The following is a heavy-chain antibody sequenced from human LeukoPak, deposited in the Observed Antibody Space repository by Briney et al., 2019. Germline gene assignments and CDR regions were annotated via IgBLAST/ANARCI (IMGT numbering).Heavy chain of an antibody. CDR2: FYYSGST. J-gene: IGHJ4*02. CDR1: GGSISSYY. V-gene: IGHV4-59*01. CDR3: ARLVGRSGSYGY. D-gene: IGHD1-26*01. Sequence: SETLSLTCTVSGGSISSYYWSWIRQPPGKGLEWIGYFYYSGSTNYNPSLKSRVTISVDTSKNQFSLKLSSVTAADTAVYYCARLVGRSGSYGYWGQGTLVTVSS.